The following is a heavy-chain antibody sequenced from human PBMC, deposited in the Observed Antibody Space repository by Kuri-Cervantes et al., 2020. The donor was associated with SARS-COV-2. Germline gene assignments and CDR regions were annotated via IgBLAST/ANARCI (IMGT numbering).Heavy chain of an antibody. D-gene: IGHD4-23*01. CDR3: ARLGGNTPGYNWFDP. V-gene: IGHV4-30-2*01. J-gene: IGHJ5*02. CDR1: GGSISSGGYS. CDR2: IYHSGCT. Sequence: SETLSLTCAVSGGSISSGGYSWSWIRQPPGKGLEWIGFIYHSGCTCYNPSLKSRVTISVDRSKAQFSLNLIYVTAADTAVYYCARLGGNTPGYNWFDPWGQGTLVTVSS.